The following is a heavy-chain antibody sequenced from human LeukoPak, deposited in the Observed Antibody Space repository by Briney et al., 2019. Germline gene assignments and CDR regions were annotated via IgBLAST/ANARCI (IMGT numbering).Heavy chain of an antibody. J-gene: IGHJ6*02. V-gene: IGHV3-30*04. CDR3: ARDFGCSGGSCPNYYYYYGMDV. CDR1: GFTFSSYA. Sequence: GRSLRLSCAASGFTFSSYAMHWVRQAPGKGLEWVAVISYDGSNKYYADSVKGRFTISRDNSKNTLYLQMNGLRAEDTAVYYCARDFGCSGGSCPNYYYYYGMDVWGQGTTVTVSS. CDR2: ISYDGSNK. D-gene: IGHD2-15*01.